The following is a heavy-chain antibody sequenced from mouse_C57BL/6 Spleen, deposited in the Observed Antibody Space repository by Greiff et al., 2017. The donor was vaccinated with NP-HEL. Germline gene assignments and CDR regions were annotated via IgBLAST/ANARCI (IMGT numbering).Heavy chain of an antibody. D-gene: IGHD5-1-1*01. J-gene: IGHJ1*03. CDR1: GFSLTSYG. CDR3: ATYPRYFDV. V-gene: IGHV2-3*01. CDR2: IWGDGST. Sequence: QVQLKESGPGLVAPSQCLSITCTASGFSLTSYGVSWVRQPPGKGLEWLGVIWGDGSTNYHSALISSLSIITDNSKSQVFLKLNSLQTDDTATYYGATYPRYFDVWGTGTTVTVSS.